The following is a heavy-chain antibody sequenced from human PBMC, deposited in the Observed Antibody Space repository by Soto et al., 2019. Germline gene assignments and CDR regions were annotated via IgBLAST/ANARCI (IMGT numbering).Heavy chain of an antibody. V-gene: IGHV3-30-3*01. D-gene: IGHD6-6*01. CDR3: ARDLVASSYDAQGYYYGMDV. CDR2: ISYDGSNK. CDR1: GFTFSSYA. Sequence: GGSLRLSCAASGFTFSSYAMHWVRQAPGKGLEWVAVISYDGSNKYYADSVKGRFTISRDNSKNTLYLQMNSLRAEDTAVYYCARDLVASSYDAQGYYYGMDVWGQGTTVTVYS. J-gene: IGHJ6*02.